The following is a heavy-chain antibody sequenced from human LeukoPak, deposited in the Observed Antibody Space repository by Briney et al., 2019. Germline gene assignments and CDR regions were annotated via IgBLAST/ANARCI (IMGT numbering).Heavy chain of an antibody. J-gene: IGHJ4*02. CDR1: GGSFSGYY. CDR2: INHSGST. V-gene: IGHV4-34*01. D-gene: IGHD5-18*01. Sequence: SETLSLTCAVYGGSFSGYYWSWIRQPPGKGLEWIGEINHSGSTNYNPSLKSRVTISVDTSKNQFSLKPSSVTAADTAVYYCARGGRSYGYWYWGQGTLVTVSS. CDR3: ARGGRSYGYWY.